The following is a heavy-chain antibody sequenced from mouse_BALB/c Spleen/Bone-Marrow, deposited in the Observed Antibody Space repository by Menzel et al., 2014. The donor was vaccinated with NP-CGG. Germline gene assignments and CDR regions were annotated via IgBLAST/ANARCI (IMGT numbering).Heavy chain of an antibody. D-gene: IGHD2-14*01. CDR3: AREDRCVAWFPY. CDR2: IHYSGYT. CDR1: GYSITSGYT. Sequence: EVQLQQSGPDLVKPSQSLSLTCTVTGYSITSGYTCHWIRQFPGNKLEWMAYIHYSGYTDYNPSLKSRISITRDTCKSQCFMRLNSQTTVHTATYTCAREDRCVAWFPYKGQGTLVPVSA. J-gene: IGHJ3*01. V-gene: IGHV3-1*02.